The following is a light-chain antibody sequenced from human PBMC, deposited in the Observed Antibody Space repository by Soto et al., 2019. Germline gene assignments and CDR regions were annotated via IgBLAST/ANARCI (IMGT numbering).Light chain of an antibody. CDR3: SSXTSSXXXV. CDR1: SSDVGGYNY. J-gene: IGLJ1*01. CDR2: EVS. Sequence: QSVLTQPASVSGSPGQSITISCTGTSSDVGGYNYVSWYQQHPGKAPKLMIYEVSNRPSGVSNRFSGSKSGNTASLTISGLQAEDEADYYCSSXTSSXXXVFGTGTKLT. V-gene: IGLV2-14*01.